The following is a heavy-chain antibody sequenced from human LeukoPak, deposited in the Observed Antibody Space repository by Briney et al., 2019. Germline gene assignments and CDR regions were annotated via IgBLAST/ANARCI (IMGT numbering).Heavy chain of an antibody. CDR3: ARGRGYCSGGSCYWPSAFDI. J-gene: IGHJ3*02. D-gene: IGHD2-15*01. Sequence: QTGGSLRLSCAASGFTFSSYDMHWVRQATGKGLEWVSAIGTAGDTYYPGSVKGRFTISRENAKNSLYLQMNSLRAGDTAVYYCARGRGYCSGGSCYWPSAFDIWGQGTMVTVSS. CDR1: GFTFSSYD. CDR2: IGTAGDT. V-gene: IGHV3-13*01.